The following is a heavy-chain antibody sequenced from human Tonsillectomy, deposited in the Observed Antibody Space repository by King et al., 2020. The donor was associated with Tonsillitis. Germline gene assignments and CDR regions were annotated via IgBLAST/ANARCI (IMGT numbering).Heavy chain of an antibody. CDR2: ISSDGSAT. Sequence: VQLVESGGGLVQPGGSLRLSCAASGFTFNTYWMYWVRQAPGKGLVWVSRISSDGSATNYADSVRGRFTISRDNAKNTLYLQMNSLRAEDTAVYYCARVPNSSGWYGYYWGQGTLVTVSS. D-gene: IGHD6-19*01. V-gene: IGHV3-74*01. CDR3: ARVPNSSGWYGYY. CDR1: GFTFNTYW. J-gene: IGHJ4*02.